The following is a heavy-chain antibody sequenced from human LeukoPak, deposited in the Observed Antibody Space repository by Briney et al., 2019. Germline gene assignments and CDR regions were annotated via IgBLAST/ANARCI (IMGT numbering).Heavy chain of an antibody. V-gene: IGHV3-74*01. CDR2: INSDGSST. J-gene: IGHJ4*02. D-gene: IGHD1-26*01. Sequence: GGSLRLSCAASGFTFSSYWMHWVRQAPVKGLVWVSRINSDGSSTNYADSVKGRFTISRDNAKNTLFLLMNSLRAEDTAVYYCARVGATSYYWGQGSLVTVSS. CDR3: ARVGATSYY. CDR1: GFTFSSYW.